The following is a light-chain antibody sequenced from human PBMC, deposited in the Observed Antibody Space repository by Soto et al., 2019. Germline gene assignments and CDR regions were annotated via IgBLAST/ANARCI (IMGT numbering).Light chain of an antibody. V-gene: IGLV2-18*02. CDR1: TTDIDNYDS. J-gene: IGLJ1*01. CDR3: SSHNTIGTLQV. Sequence: QSVLTQPPSVSGSPGQSVTISCTATTTDIDNYDSVSWYQQAPGTAPKLIIYDVNNRPSGAPDRFSGSTSGNTASLTISGLQAEDETDYFCSSHNTIGTLQVFGPGTKVTVL. CDR2: DVN.